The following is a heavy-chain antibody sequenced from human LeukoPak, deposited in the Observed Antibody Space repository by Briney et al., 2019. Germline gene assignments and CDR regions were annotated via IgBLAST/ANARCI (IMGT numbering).Heavy chain of an antibody. CDR1: GFTFSSYA. Sequence: HPGGSLRLSCAASGFTFSSYAMHWVRQAPGKGLEWVAVISYDGSNKYYADSVKGRFTISRDNSKNTLYLQMNSLRAEDTAVYYCARAPYGSSSKDIGDYWGQGTLVTVSS. J-gene: IGHJ4*02. CDR2: ISYDGSNK. D-gene: IGHD6-13*01. CDR3: ARAPYGSSSKDIGDY. V-gene: IGHV3-30-3*01.